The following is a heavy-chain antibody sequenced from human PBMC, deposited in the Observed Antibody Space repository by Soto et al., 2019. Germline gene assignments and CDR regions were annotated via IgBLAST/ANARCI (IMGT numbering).Heavy chain of an antibody. J-gene: IGHJ5*02. D-gene: IGHD2-15*01. Sequence: GGSLRLSCAASGFTFSSYWMHWVRQAPGKGLVWVSRINSDGSSTSYADSVKGRFTISRDNAKNTLYLQMNSLRAEDTAVYYCARKLGYCSGGSCSYNWFDPWGQGTLVTVSS. V-gene: IGHV3-74*01. CDR3: ARKLGYCSGGSCSYNWFDP. CDR2: INSDGSST. CDR1: GFTFSSYW.